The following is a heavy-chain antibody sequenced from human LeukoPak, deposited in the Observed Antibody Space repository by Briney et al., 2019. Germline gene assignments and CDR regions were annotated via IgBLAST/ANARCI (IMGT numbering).Heavy chain of an antibody. CDR2: IYYSGST. CDR1: GGSISSYY. J-gene: IGHJ3*02. Sequence: SETLSLTCTVSGGSISSYYWSWIRQPPGKGLEWIGYIYYSGSTNYNPSLKSRVTISVDTSKDQFSLKLSSVTAADTAVYYCARETGTDAFDIWGQGTMVTVSS. CDR3: ARETGTDAFDI. D-gene: IGHD1-1*01. V-gene: IGHV4-59*01.